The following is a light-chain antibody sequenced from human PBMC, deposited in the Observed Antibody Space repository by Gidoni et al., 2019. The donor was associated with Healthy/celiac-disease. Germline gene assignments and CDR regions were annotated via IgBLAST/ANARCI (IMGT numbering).Light chain of an antibody. J-gene: IGLJ1*01. CDR3: NSRDSRNYV. V-gene: IGLV3-19*01. CDR1: SLRSYY. CDR2: GKN. Sequence: SSELTQDPAVSVALGQTVRITCQGDSLRSYYASWYQQKPGQAPVLVIYGKNNRPSGIPDRFSGSSSGNTASWTITGAQAEDEADYYCNSRDSRNYVFGTGTKVTVL.